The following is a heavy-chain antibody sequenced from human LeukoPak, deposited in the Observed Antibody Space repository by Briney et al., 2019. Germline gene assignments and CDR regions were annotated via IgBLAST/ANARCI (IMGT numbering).Heavy chain of an antibody. D-gene: IGHD4-17*01. CDR3: ARRLRQNLFDP. CDR2: IYYSGSS. J-gene: IGHJ5*02. CDR1: GDSISSHY. V-gene: IGHV4-59*08. Sequence: SETLSLTCTVSGDSISSHYWSWIRLPPGKGLEWIGYIYYSGSSNYNPSLKSRVTMSVDTSKNQFSLKLTSVTAADSAVYYCARRLRQNLFDPWGQGTLVTVSS.